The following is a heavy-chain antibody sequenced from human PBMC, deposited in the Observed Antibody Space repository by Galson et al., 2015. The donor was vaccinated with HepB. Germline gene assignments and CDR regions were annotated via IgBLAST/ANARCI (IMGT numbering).Heavy chain of an antibody. J-gene: IGHJ6*02. V-gene: IGHV4-34*01. CDR3: ARHRGREYPLAFHYGMDV. CDR1: GGSFSGYY. D-gene: IGHD1-26*01. Sequence: SETLSLTCAVYGGSFSGYYWSWIRQPPGKGLEWIGEINHRGSTNYNPSLKSRVTISVDTSKNQLSLNLRSVTAADTAVYYCARHRGREYPLAFHYGMDVWGQGTTAIVSS. CDR2: INHRGST.